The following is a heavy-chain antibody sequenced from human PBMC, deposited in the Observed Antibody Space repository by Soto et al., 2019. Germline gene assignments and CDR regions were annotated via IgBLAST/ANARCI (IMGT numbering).Heavy chain of an antibody. CDR3: ARIPVDTYMINWFDP. CDR1: GGSFSGYY. V-gene: IGHV4-34*01. D-gene: IGHD5-18*01. CDR2: INHSGST. Sequence: SETLSLTCAVYGGSFSGYYWSWIRQPPGKGLEWIGEINHSGSTNYNPSLKSRVSISLDTSKNQFSLRLTSVTAADTAVYYCARIPVDTYMINWFDPWGQGTLVTVSS. J-gene: IGHJ5*02.